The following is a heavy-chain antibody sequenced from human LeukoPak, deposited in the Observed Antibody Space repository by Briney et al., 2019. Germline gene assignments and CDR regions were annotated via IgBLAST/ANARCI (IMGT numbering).Heavy chain of an antibody. V-gene: IGHV3-21*01. CDR3: ARWFYDSSGYYSFEDAFDI. J-gene: IGHJ3*02. D-gene: IGHD3-22*01. CDR2: ISSSSSYI. CDR1: GFTFSSYS. Sequence: GGSLRLSCAASGFTFSSYSMNWVRQAPGKGLEWVSSISSSSSYIYYADSVKGRFTISRDNAKNSLYLQMNSLRAEDTAVYYCARWFYDSSGYYSFEDAFDIWGQGTMVTVSS.